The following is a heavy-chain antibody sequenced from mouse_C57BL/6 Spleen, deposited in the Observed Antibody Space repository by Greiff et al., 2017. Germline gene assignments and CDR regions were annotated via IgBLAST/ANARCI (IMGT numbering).Heavy chain of an antibody. J-gene: IGHJ1*03. CDR2: IRNKANGYTT. CDR3: ARYSGYGYFDV. Sequence: EVQLVESGGGLVQPGGSLSLSCAASGFTFTDYYMSWVRQPPGKALEWLGFIRNKANGYTTEYSASVKGRFTISRDNSQSILYLQMNALRAEDSATYYCARYSGYGYFDVWGTGTTVTVSS. V-gene: IGHV7-3*01. D-gene: IGHD2-2*01. CDR1: GFTFTDYY.